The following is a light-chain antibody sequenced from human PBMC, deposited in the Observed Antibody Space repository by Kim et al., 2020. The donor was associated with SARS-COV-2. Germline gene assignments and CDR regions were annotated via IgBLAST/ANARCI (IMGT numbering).Light chain of an antibody. CDR3: QSYDSSNWV. CDR2: EDN. V-gene: IGLV6-57*02. Sequence: LTQPHSVSESPGKTVTISCTGSSGRIASNYVQWYQQRPGSAPTTVIYEDNQRPSGVPDRFSGSIDSSSNSAYLTISGLKTEDEADYYCQSYDSSNWVFGGGTQLTVL. J-gene: IGLJ3*02. CDR1: SGRIASNY.